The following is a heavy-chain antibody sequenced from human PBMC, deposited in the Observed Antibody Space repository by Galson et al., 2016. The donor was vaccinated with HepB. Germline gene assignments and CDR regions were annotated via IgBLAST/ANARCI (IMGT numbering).Heavy chain of an antibody. CDR1: GFTFSNYG. V-gene: IGHV3-30*18. J-gene: IGHJ4*02. D-gene: IGHD1-26*01. CDR2: ISYDGRNK. Sequence: SLRLSCAASGFTFSNYGMHWVRQAPGKGLEWVAVISYDGRNKYYADSVKGRFTISRDNSKNTLDLHMNSLRAEDTAVYYCAKTMTSGGYLGYFDHWGQGTLVTVSS. CDR3: AKTMTSGGYLGYFDH.